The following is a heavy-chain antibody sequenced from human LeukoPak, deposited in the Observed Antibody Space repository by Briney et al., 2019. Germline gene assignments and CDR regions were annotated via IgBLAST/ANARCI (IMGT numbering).Heavy chain of an antibody. V-gene: IGHV5-51*01. CDR2: IYPGDSDT. CDR1: GYSFTSYW. D-gene: IGHD5-12*01. Sequence: GESLKISCKGSGYSFTSYWIGWVRQMPGKGLEWMGIIYPGDSDTRYSPSFQGQVTISADKSISTAYLQWSSLKASDTAMYYCARQSLIVATSTPSDAFDIWGQGTMVTVSS. CDR3: ARQSLIVATSTPSDAFDI. J-gene: IGHJ3*02.